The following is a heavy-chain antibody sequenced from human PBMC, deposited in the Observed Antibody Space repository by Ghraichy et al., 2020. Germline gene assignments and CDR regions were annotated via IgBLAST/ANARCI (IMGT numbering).Heavy chain of an antibody. J-gene: IGHJ6*02. D-gene: IGHD4-23*01. V-gene: IGHV3-48*02. Sequence: GGSLRLSCVGSGFTFSSYSMNWVRQSPGKGLEWVSCITSSSRFKSYADSVKGRFTISRDNAQNSLYLEMNSLTDEDTAVYYCARGSRVVRFYYYDGMDVWGQGTTVTVSS. CDR1: GFTFSSYS. CDR2: ITSSSRFK. CDR3: ARGSRVVRFYYYDGMDV.